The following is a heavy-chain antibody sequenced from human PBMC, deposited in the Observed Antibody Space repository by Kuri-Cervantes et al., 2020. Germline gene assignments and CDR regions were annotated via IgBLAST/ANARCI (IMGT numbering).Heavy chain of an antibody. CDR2: FDPEDGET. V-gene: IGHV1-24*01. CDR3: ASQPSDTAMVLDY. Sequence: ASVKVSCKVSGYTLTELSMHWVRQAPGKGLEWMGGFDPEDGETIYAQKFQGRVTMTRDTSTSTVYMELSSLRSEDTAVYYCASQPSDTAMVLDYWGQGTLVTVSS. J-gene: IGHJ4*02. D-gene: IGHD5-18*01. CDR1: GYTLTELS.